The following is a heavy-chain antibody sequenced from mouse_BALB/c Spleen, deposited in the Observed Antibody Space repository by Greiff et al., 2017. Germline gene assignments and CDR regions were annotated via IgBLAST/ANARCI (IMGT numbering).Heavy chain of an antibody. Sequence: EVQLQESGPELVKPGASVKIPCKASGYTFTDYNMDWVKQSHGKSLEWIGDINPNNGGTIYNQKFKGKATLTVDKSSSTAYMELRSLTSEDTAVYYCARGGGRIYYGYDDDDDYYYAMDYWGQGTSVTVSS. V-gene: IGHV1-18*01. CDR3: ARGGGRIYYGYDDDDDYYYAMDY. D-gene: IGHD2-2*01. CDR1: GYTFTDYN. J-gene: IGHJ4*01. CDR2: INPNNGGT.